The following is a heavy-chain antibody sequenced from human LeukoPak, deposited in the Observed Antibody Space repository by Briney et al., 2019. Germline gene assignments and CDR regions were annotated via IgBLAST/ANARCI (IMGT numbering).Heavy chain of an antibody. CDR1: GGTFSSYA. CDR3: ARGGTPNCSGGSCYDY. V-gene: IGHV1-69*04. J-gene: IGHJ4*02. D-gene: IGHD2-15*01. CDR2: IIPILGIA. Sequence: GASVKVSCKASGGTFSSYAISWVRQAPGQGLEWMGRIIPILGIANYAQKFQGRVTITADKSTSTAYMELSSLRSEDTAGYYCARGGTPNCSGGSCYDYWGQGTLVTVSS.